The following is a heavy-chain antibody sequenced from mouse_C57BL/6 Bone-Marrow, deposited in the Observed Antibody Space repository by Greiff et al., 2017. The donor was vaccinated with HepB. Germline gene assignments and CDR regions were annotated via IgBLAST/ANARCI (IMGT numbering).Heavy chain of an antibody. CDR2: IYPGSGST. J-gene: IGHJ4*01. V-gene: IGHV1-55*01. Sequence: QVQLQQPGAELVKPGASVKMSCKASGYTFTSYWITWVKQRPGQGLEWIGDIYPGSGSTNYNEKFKSKATLTVDTSSSTAYMQLSSLTSEDSAVYYCARSNYGWFYAMDYWGQGTSVTVSS. CDR1: GYTFTSYW. CDR3: ARSNYGWFYAMDY. D-gene: IGHD2-5*01.